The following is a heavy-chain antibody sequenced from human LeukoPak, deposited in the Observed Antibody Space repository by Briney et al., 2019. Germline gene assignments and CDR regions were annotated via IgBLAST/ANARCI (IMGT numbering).Heavy chain of an antibody. CDR3: AKELSIVVVPAASPDAFDI. CDR1: GFTFSSYA. V-gene: IGHV3-23*01. Sequence: GGSLRLSCAASGFTFSSYAMSWVRQAPGKGLEWVSAISGSGGSTYYADSVKGRFTISRDNSKNTLYLQMNSLRAEDTAVYYCAKELSIVVVPAASPDAFDIWGQGTMVTASS. D-gene: IGHD2-2*01. J-gene: IGHJ3*02. CDR2: ISGSGGST.